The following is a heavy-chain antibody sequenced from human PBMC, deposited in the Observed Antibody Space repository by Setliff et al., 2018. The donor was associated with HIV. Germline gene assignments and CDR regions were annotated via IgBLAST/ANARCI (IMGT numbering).Heavy chain of an antibody. CDR3: ARHSDIAARRTYFDY. Sequence: PSETLSLTCGVSGYSISSGYYWVWIRQPPGKGLEWIGEINHRGITNYSPSLKSRVAISVDTSKNQFSLKLSSVTAADTAVYYCARHSDIAARRTYFDYWGQGTLVTVSS. V-gene: IGHV4-38-2*01. CDR1: GYSISSGYY. CDR2: INHRGIT. J-gene: IGHJ4*02. D-gene: IGHD6-6*01.